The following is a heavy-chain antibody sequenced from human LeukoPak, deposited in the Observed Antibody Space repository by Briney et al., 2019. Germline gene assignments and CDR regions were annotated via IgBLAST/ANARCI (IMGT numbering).Heavy chain of an antibody. CDR1: GFTFSSYW. V-gene: IGHV3-7*01. CDR2: IKQDGSEK. D-gene: IGHD4-17*01. Sequence: PGGSLRLSCAASGFTFSSYWMSWVRQAPGKGLEWVANIKQDGSEKYYVDSVKGRFTISRDNAKNSLYLQMNSLRAEDTAVYYCAGMDDYGDYSGAFQHWGQGTLVTVSS. CDR3: AGMDDYGDYSGAFQH. J-gene: IGHJ1*01.